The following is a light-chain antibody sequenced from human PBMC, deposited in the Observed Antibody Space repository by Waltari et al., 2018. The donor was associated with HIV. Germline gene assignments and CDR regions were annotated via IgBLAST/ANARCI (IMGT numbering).Light chain of an antibody. CDR3: QQYYALPVT. CDR2: WAS. Sequence: DIVMTQSPDSLPVSLGERATINCKSSRSVFFSSNDRNYLAWYQHKSGQSPKLLISWASTREPGVPHRFSGSGSGTDFTLTISTLQAEDVATYYCQQYYALPVTFGGGTKVE. V-gene: IGKV4-1*01. CDR1: RSVFFSSNDRNY. J-gene: IGKJ4*01.